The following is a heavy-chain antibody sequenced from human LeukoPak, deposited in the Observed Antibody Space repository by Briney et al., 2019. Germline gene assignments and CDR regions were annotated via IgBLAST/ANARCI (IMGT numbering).Heavy chain of an antibody. V-gene: IGHV5-51*03. CDR1: GYNFADYW. J-gene: IGHJ5*02. Sequence: GESLKISCQASGYNFADYWIGWVRQTPDKGLEWMGIIYPGDSDTKYNPSFQGRVTFSADKSNNTAYLQWSSLEASDTAIYFCAKRGGSPHAYSNWFAHWGQGTLVTVTS. D-gene: IGHD1-26*01. CDR2: IYPGDSDT. CDR3: AKRGGSPHAYSNWFAH.